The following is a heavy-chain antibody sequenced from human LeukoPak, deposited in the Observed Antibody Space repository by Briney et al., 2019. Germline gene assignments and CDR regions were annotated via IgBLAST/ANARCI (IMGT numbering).Heavy chain of an antibody. Sequence: PGGSLRLSCAASGFTVSSNYMSWVRQAPGKGLEWVSIIYSGGSTYYADSVKGRFTISRDNSKNTLYLQMNSLRAEDTAVYYCAKDQRRVTMQYFDYWGQGTLVTVSS. CDR1: GFTVSSNY. J-gene: IGHJ4*02. D-gene: IGHD4-11*01. V-gene: IGHV3-53*01. CDR2: IYSGGST. CDR3: AKDQRRVTMQYFDY.